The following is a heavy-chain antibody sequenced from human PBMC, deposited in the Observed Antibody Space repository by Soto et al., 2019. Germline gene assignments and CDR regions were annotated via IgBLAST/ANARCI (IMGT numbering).Heavy chain of an antibody. V-gene: IGHV1-18*04. CDR1: GYAFNEYG. Sequence: QVQMVQSGPEVKKPGASVKVSCKTSGYAFNEYGISWVRQAPGQGLEWMAWISTYNTNRAFAQKFQGRVTMTTDTSTSTAQMELTSLRSDDTAVYYCARGLSYSQYWGQGTQVSVSS. CDR3: ARGLSYSQY. CDR2: ISTYNTNR. J-gene: IGHJ1*01.